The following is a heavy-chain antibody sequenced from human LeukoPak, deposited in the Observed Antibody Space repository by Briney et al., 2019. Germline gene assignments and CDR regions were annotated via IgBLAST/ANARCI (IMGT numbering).Heavy chain of an antibody. CDR1: GFTSSSYW. D-gene: IGHD2-15*01. CDR3: ARAPYCIGGSCRFDY. V-gene: IGHV3-7*03. J-gene: IGHJ4*02. CDR2: IKQDGSEK. Sequence: GGPLRLSCAVSGFTSSSYWLSWVRKAPGKGLEWVANIKQDGSEKYYVDSVKGRFTISRDNAKNSLYLQMNSLRAEDTAVYYCARAPYCIGGSCRFDYWGQGTLVTVSS.